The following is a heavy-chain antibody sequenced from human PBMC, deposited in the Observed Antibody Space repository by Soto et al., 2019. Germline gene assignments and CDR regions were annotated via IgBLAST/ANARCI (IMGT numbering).Heavy chain of an antibody. D-gene: IGHD1-26*01. Sequence: PSETLSLTCTVSGGSVNSDSHNWSWIRQPPGKGLEWIGYIYYTGSTNYNPSLKSRVTISLDTSRNQFSLKLSSVTAADTAVYYCVRGKYSGSYFFDYWGQGTLVTVSS. CDR2: IYYTGST. J-gene: IGHJ4*02. CDR1: GGSVNSDSHN. CDR3: VRGKYSGSYFFDY. V-gene: IGHV4-61*01.